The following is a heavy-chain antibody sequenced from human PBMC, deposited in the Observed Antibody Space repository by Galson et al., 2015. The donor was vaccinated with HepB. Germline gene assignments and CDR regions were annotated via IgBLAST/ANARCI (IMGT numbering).Heavy chain of an antibody. CDR1: GGSISSRSFY. Sequence: LSLTCTVSGGSISSRSFYWNWFRQPPGKGPEWIGSFYYGGSPQYNPSLRSRLTISADTSDNRFSLKLTSVTAADTAVYYCARDAGYWGQGTLVIVSS. V-gene: IGHV4-39*07. CDR3: ARDAGY. J-gene: IGHJ4*02. CDR2: FYYGGSP.